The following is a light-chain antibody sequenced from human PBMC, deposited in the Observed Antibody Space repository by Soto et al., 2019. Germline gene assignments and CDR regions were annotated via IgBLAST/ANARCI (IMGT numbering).Light chain of an antibody. Sequence: EIMLTQSPATLSLSPGERATLSCRASQSVSSYLAWYQQKPGQAPRLLIYDASNRATGIPARFSGSGSGTDFTHTISSLEPEDFAVYYCQQRSNWPPITFGQGTRLEIK. CDR1: QSVSSY. J-gene: IGKJ5*01. V-gene: IGKV3-11*01. CDR2: DAS. CDR3: QQRSNWPPIT.